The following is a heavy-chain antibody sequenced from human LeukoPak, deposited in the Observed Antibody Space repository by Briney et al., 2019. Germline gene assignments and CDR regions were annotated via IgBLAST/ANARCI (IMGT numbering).Heavy chain of an antibody. Sequence: SETLSLTCTVSGYSISSGFYWGWIRQPPGKGLEWIGSIYHRGSTYYNPSLKSRVTISVDTSKNQFSLNLSSVTAADTAVYFCARSYYVSGSYIPFDYWGQGTLVTVSS. CDR3: ARSYYVSGSYIPFDY. CDR1: GYSISSGFY. J-gene: IGHJ4*02. V-gene: IGHV4-38-2*02. D-gene: IGHD3-10*01. CDR2: IYHRGST.